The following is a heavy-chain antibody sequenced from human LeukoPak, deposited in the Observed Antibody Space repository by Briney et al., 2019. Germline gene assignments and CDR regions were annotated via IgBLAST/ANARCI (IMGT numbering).Heavy chain of an antibody. V-gene: IGHV4-61*08. CDR3: ARDQSAMITASDAFDI. Sequence: SETLSLTCTVSGGSISSGDYYWSWIRQPPGKGLEWIGYIYYSGSTNYNPSLKSRVTISVDTSKNQFSLKLTSVTAADTAVYYCARDQSAMITASDAFDIWGQGTMVTVSS. J-gene: IGHJ3*02. D-gene: IGHD3-22*01. CDR2: IYYSGST. CDR1: GGSISSGDYY.